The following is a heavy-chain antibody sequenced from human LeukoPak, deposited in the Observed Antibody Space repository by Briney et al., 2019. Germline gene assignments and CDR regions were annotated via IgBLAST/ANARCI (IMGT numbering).Heavy chain of an antibody. D-gene: IGHD6-13*01. CDR1: GFTFSSYG. J-gene: IGHJ4*02. Sequence: PGGSLRLSCAASGFTFSSYGMHWVRQAPGKGLEWVAFIRYDGSNKYYADSVKGRFTISRDNSKNTLYLQMNSLRAEDTAVYYCAKDFIAAAAYYQYYFDYWGQGTLVTVSS. V-gene: IGHV3-30*02. CDR2: IRYDGSNK. CDR3: AKDFIAAAAYYQYYFDY.